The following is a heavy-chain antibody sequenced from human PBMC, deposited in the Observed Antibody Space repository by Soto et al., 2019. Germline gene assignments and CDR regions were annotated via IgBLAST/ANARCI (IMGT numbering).Heavy chain of an antibody. CDR1: GYTFTSYG. Sequence: QVQLVQSGAEVKKPGASVKVSKASGYTFTSYGISWVRQAPGQGLEWMGWISVYNGNTNYAQKLQGRVTMTTDTSTNTAYMELRSLRSDDTAVYYCVREIGYWGQGTLVTVSS. V-gene: IGHV1-18*01. CDR2: ISVYNGNT. CDR3: VREIGY. J-gene: IGHJ4*02.